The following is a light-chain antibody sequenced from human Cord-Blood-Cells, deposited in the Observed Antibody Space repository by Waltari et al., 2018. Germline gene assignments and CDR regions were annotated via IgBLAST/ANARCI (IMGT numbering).Light chain of an antibody. V-gene: IGKV3-15*01. CDR3: QQYTNWPPGS. Sequence: EIVMTQSPATLSVSPGERATLSCRASQSVSSNLAWYQRKPGQAPRLLIYGASTSATGIPARFSGSGSWTEFTLTISSLQSEDFAVYYCQQYTNWPPGSFGQGTKLEIK. J-gene: IGKJ2*03. CDR1: QSVSSN. CDR2: GAS.